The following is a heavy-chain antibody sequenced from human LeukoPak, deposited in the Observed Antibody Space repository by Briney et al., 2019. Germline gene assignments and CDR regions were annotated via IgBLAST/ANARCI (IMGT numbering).Heavy chain of an antibody. V-gene: IGHV4-59*01. CDR1: GDSISAYS. CDR3: AKAMSSAWNFDL. J-gene: IGHJ2*01. Sequence: SETLSLTCTVSGDSISAYSWIWIRQPPGKGLECIGYISYSGSTNFNPSLQSRVTMSVATSKNQFSLKLNSVTAADTAVYYCAKAMSSAWNFDLWGRGTLVTVSS. D-gene: IGHD3-10*01. CDR2: ISYSGST.